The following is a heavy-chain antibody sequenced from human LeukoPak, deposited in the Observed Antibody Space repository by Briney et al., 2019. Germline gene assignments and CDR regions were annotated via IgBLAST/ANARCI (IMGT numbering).Heavy chain of an antibody. CDR2: IYPGDSDT. Sequence: PGESLKISCKGSGYSFTSSWIGWVRQMPGKGLEWMGIIYPGDSDTRYSPSFQGQVTISADKSISTAYLQWSSLKASDTAIYYCARGKVPTGMRHGNWFDPWGQGTLVTVSS. J-gene: IGHJ5*02. CDR1: GYSFTSSW. CDR3: ARGKVPTGMRHGNWFDP. D-gene: IGHD2-2*01. V-gene: IGHV5-51*01.